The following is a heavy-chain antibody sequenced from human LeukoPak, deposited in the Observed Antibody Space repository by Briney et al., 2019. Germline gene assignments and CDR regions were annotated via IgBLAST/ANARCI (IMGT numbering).Heavy chain of an antibody. J-gene: IGHJ4*02. Sequence: SGGSLRLSCAASGFTFSSYAMSWVRQAPGKGLEWVSVIYSGGSTYYADSVKGRFTISRDNSKNTLYLQMNSLRAEDTAVYYCARSEAQSSIATFGGQGTLVTVSS. CDR2: IYSGGST. D-gene: IGHD6-6*01. CDR3: ARSEAQSSIATF. V-gene: IGHV3-53*01. CDR1: GFTFSSYA.